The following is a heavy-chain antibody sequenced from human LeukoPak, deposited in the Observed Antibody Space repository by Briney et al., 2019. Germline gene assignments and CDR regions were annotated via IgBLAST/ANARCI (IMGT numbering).Heavy chain of an antibody. CDR2: ISAYNGST. Sequence: ASVKVSCKASGYIFRNYGISWVRQAPGQGLEWMGWISAYNGSTDYAQNLQGRVTMTTDTSTSTAYMELRSLRSDDTAVYSCARQSYGGYGGFRRGDDALDIWGQGTMVTVSS. CDR1: GYIFRNYG. V-gene: IGHV1-18*01. CDR3: ARQSYGGYGGFRRGDDALDI. D-gene: IGHD3-16*01. J-gene: IGHJ3*02.